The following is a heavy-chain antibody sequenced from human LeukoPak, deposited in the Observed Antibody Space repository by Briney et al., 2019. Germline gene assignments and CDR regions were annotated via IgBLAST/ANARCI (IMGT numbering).Heavy chain of an antibody. CDR2: IYPGGSDT. Sequence: GESLKISCKGSGYIFTSYWIGWVRQMPGKGLEWMGIIYPGGSDTRYSPSFQGQVTISADKSISTAYLQWSSLKASDAAMYYCARPRSTAVAPFDLWGQGTLVTVSS. CDR1: GYIFTSYW. J-gene: IGHJ5*02. V-gene: IGHV5-51*01. D-gene: IGHD6-19*01. CDR3: ARPRSTAVAPFDL.